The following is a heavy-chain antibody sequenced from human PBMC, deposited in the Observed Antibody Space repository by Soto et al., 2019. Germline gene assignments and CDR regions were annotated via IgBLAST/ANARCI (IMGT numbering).Heavy chain of an antibody. J-gene: IGHJ4*02. Sequence: QMQLVESGGGVVQPGRSLRLSCAASGFTFSSYAMHWVRQAPGKGLEWVAVISYDGSNKYYADSVKGRFTISRDNSKNTLYLQMNSLRAEDTAVYYCARQNDSSSWYFSAYYFDYWGQGTLVTVSS. CDR2: ISYDGSNK. D-gene: IGHD6-13*01. CDR3: ARQNDSSSWYFSAYYFDY. V-gene: IGHV3-30-3*01. CDR1: GFTFSSYA.